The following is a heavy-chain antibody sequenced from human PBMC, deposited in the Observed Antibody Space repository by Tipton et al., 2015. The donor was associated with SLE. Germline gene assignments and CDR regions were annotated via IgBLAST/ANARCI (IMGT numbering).Heavy chain of an antibody. D-gene: IGHD2-21*01. CDR3: ATSLSWWLGDY. V-gene: IGHV3-30*04. Sequence: SLRLSCVASGFTFSNYAMHWVRQAPGKGLEWVAVISYDGTNKYYADSVKGRFTISRDNSRNTLYLQMNSLRAEDTAVYYCATSLSWWLGDYWGQGTLVTVSS. CDR1: GFTFSNYA. J-gene: IGHJ4*02. CDR2: ISYDGTNK.